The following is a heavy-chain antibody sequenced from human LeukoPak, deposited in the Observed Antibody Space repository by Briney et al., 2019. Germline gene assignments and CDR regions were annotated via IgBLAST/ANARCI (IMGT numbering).Heavy chain of an antibody. Sequence: SETLSLTCTVSGGSISSYDWSWIRQPAGKGLEWIGRIYTSGSTNYNPSLKSRVTMSVDTSKNQFSLKLSSVTAADTAVYYCARDVVEWGIVVVPAAMSTWYNWFDPWGQGTLVTVSS. J-gene: IGHJ5*02. CDR3: ARDVVEWGIVVVPAAMSTWYNWFDP. V-gene: IGHV4-4*07. D-gene: IGHD2-2*01. CDR2: IYTSGST. CDR1: GGSISSYD.